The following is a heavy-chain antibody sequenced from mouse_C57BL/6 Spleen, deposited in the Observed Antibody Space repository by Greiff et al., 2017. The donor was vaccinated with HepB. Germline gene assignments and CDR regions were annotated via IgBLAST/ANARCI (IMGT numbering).Heavy chain of an antibody. CDR3: ARITTVVAPYYFDY. V-gene: IGHV8-8*01. J-gene: IGHJ2*01. Sequence: QVTLKVSGPGILQPSQTLSLTCSFSGFSLSTFGMGVGWIRQPSGKGLEWLAHIWWDDDKYYNPALKSLLTISKATSKNQLFLKIANVDTADTATYYCARITTVVAPYYFDYWGQGTTLTVSS. D-gene: IGHD1-1*01. CDR1: GFSLSTFGMG. CDR2: IWWDDDK.